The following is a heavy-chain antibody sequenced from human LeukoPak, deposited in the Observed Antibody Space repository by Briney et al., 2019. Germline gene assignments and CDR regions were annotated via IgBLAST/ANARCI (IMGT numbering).Heavy chain of an antibody. J-gene: IGHJ6*02. CDR2: ISSSSSYI. Sequence: GGSLRLSCAASGFTFSSYGMHWVRQAPGKGLEWVSSISSSSSYIYYADSVKGRFTISRDNAKNSLYLQMNSLRAEDTAVYYCAREYSSSSWYYYGMDVWGQGTTVTVSS. CDR3: AREYSSSSWYYYGMDV. D-gene: IGHD6-6*01. V-gene: IGHV3-21*01. CDR1: GFTFSSYG.